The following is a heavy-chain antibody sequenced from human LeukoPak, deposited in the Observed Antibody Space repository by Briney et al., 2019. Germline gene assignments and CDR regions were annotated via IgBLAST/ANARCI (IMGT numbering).Heavy chain of an antibody. D-gene: IGHD3-10*01. CDR3: AKDSYVSGRPLHTFDV. CDR2: ISGDGAST. J-gene: IGHJ3*01. CDR1: GFTFSSYA. V-gene: IGHV3-23*01. Sequence: GGSLRLSCAASGFTFSSYAMSWVRQAPGKGLEWVSGISGDGASTHYAESVKGQFTISRDNSQSTLFLQMNSLRVEGTAIYYCAKDSYVSGRPLHTFDVWGQGTMVTVSS.